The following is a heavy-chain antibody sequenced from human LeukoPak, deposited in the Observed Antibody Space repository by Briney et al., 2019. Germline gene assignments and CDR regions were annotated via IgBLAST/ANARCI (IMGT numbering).Heavy chain of an antibody. CDR3: ARDIAAAGAPKPYYYYGMDV. J-gene: IGHJ6*02. V-gene: IGHV3-53*05. Sequence: PGGSLRLSCAASGFTTTTNYMNWVRQAPGKGLEWVSVIYGDDETNYADSVKGRFTISRDNSKNTLYLQMNSLRAEDTAVYYCARDIAAAGAPKPYYYYGMDVWGQGTTVTVSS. CDR1: GFTTTTNY. CDR2: IYGDDET. D-gene: IGHD6-13*01.